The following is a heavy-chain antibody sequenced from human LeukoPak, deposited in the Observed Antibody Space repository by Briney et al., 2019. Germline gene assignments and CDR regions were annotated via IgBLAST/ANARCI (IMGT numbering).Heavy chain of an antibody. J-gene: IGHJ4*02. Sequence: GGSLRLSCAASGFTFSSYSMNWVRQAPGRGLEWVSSISSSSSYIYYADSVKGRFTISRDNAKNSLYLQMNSLRAEDTAVYYCARAYSGSYSVYWGQGTLVTVSS. CDR2: ISSSSSYI. D-gene: IGHD1-26*01. CDR1: GFTFSSYS. V-gene: IGHV3-21*01. CDR3: ARAYSGSYSVY.